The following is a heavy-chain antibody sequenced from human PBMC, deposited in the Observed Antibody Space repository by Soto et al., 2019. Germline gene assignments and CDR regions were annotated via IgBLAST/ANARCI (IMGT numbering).Heavy chain of an antibody. V-gene: IGHV3-21*01. D-gene: IGHD2-2*01. Sequence: EVQLVESGGGLVKPGGSLRLSCAASGFSFSDYSMNWVRQAPGKGLEWVSSISGSTSYIYYADSLKGRFTVSRYNAEKSLYLQMNSLRAEDTAVYYCARDGAYCSGTGCRDYYHYMDVWGKGTTVTVSS. CDR1: GFSFSDYS. CDR2: ISGSTSYI. J-gene: IGHJ6*03. CDR3: ARDGAYCSGTGCRDYYHYMDV.